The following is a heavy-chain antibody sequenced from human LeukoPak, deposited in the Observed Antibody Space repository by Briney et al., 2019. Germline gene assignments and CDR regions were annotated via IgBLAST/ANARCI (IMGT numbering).Heavy chain of an antibody. J-gene: IGHJ6*02. CDR1: GFTFSSYS. D-gene: IGHD5-18*01. CDR2: ISSSSSTI. Sequence: GGALRLSCAASGFTFSSYSMNWVRQAPGKGLEWVSYISSSSSTIYYADSVKGRVTISRDNAKNSLYLQMNSLRAEDTAVYYCARKVQLWLDYYGMDVWGQGTTVTVSS. CDR3: ARKVQLWLDYYGMDV. V-gene: IGHV3-48*01.